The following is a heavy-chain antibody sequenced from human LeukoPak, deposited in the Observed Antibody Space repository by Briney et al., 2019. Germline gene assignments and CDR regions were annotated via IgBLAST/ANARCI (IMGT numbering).Heavy chain of an antibody. V-gene: IGHV3-53*01. CDR3: AKDESPRIAADNY. Sequence: GGSLRLSCAASGFTVSSNDMSWVRQAPGKGLEGVSLIYSGGSTYYADSVKGRFTISRDNSKNTLYLQMNSLRAEDTAVYYCAKDESPRIAADNYWGQGTLVTVSS. CDR1: GFTVSSND. D-gene: IGHD6-25*01. CDR2: IYSGGST. J-gene: IGHJ4*02.